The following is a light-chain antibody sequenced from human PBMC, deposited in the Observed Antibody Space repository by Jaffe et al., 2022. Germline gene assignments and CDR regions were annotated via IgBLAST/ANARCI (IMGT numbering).Light chain of an antibody. CDR1: QTISTW. CDR2: QAS. J-gene: IGKJ1*01. Sequence: DIQMTQSPSTLSASVGDRVTITCRASQTISTWLAWYQQKPGKAPKLLIYQASNLKNGVPSRFSGSGSGTEFTLTISSLQPDDFTTYYCQQYNSFPWTFGQGTKVEIK. V-gene: IGKV1-5*03. CDR3: QQYNSFPWT.